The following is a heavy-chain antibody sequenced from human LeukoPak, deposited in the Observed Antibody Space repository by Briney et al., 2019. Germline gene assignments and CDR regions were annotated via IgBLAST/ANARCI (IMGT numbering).Heavy chain of an antibody. J-gene: IGHJ3*02. Sequence: PGGSLRLSCAASGFTFTGFAMSWVRQAPGKGLECVSVIYSGGSTYYADSVKGRFTISRDNSKNTLYLQMDSLRAEDTAVYYCARDHGYYDSSGYLFDIWGQGTMVTVSS. D-gene: IGHD3-22*01. V-gene: IGHV3-53*01. CDR2: IYSGGST. CDR3: ARDHGYYDSSGYLFDI. CDR1: GFTFTGFA.